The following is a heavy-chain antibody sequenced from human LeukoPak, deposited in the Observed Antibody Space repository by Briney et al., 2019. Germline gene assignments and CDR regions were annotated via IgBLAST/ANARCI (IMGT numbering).Heavy chain of an antibody. CDR3: DRDSALLWFGELDS. CDR2: IYDSGST. D-gene: IGHD3-10*01. CDR1: GGSISSVDNY. J-gene: IGHJ5*02. Sequence: SETLSLTCSVSGGSISSVDNYWRWLRQPPGKGLEWVENIYDSGSTNYNASFKSRITISVDTSRNQISLKLTSVTAADTAVYFCDRDSALLWFGELDSWGQGTVVTVSS. V-gene: IGHV4-30-4*01.